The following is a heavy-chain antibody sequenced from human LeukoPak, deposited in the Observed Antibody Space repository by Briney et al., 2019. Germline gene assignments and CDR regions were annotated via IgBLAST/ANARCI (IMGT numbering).Heavy chain of an antibody. D-gene: IGHD5-24*01. V-gene: IGHV3-7*02. CDR3: AKMRDGYMGRYYFDY. J-gene: IGHJ4*02. CDR2: IKEDGSDK. Sequence: QPGGSLRLSCAASGFTFSSYWMSWVRQAPGKGLEWVANIKEDGSDKKYVDSVKGRFTTSRDNAKTSLYLQMNSLRAEDTAVYYCAKMRDGYMGRYYFDYWGQGTLVTVSS. CDR1: GFTFSSYW.